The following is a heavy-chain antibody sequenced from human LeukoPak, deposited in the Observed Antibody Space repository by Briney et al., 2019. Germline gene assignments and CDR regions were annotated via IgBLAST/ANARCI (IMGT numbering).Heavy chain of an antibody. CDR1: GYTFTGYY. CDR2: INPNSGGT. D-gene: IGHD3-16*02. Sequence: GASVKVSCKASGYTFTGYYVHWVRQAPGQGLEWMGWINPNSGGTNYAQKFQGRVTMTRDTSISTAYMELSRLRSDDTAVYYCARVYDYVWGSYRSTYFDYWGQGTLVTVSS. CDR3: ARVYDYVWGSYRSTYFDY. J-gene: IGHJ4*02. V-gene: IGHV1-2*02.